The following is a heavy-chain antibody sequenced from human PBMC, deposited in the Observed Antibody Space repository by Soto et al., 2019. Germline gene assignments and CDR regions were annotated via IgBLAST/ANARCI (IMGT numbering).Heavy chain of an antibody. Sequence: EVQLLESGGGLVQPGGSLRLSCAASGFTFGNYVMSWVRQAPGKGLEWVSAMSGSGGSTYYADSVKGRFTISRDKSKNTLYLQMNSLRAEDTAVYYCAKEHTSAFAVHYMDVWGKGTTVTVSS. CDR2: MSGSGGST. D-gene: IGHD3-10*02. CDR1: GFTFGNYV. J-gene: IGHJ6*03. V-gene: IGHV3-23*01. CDR3: AKEHTSAFAVHYMDV.